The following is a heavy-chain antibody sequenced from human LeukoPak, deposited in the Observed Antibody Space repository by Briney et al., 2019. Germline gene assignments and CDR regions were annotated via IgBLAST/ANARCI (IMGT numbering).Heavy chain of an antibody. CDR2: ISGSGGST. CDR3: AKDCGY. V-gene: IGHV3-23*01. J-gene: IGHJ4*02. D-gene: IGHD2-21*01. CDR1: GFTFSTYG. Sequence: GGSLRLSCAASGFTFSTYGMTWVRQAPGKGLEWVAGISGSGGSTSYADSVRGRFTISRDNSKNTLYLQMDSLRGEDTAVYYCAKDCGYWGQGTLVTVSS.